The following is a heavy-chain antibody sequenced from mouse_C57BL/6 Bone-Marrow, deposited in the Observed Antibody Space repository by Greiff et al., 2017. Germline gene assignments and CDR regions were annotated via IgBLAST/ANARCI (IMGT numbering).Heavy chain of an antibody. Sequence: CKASGYTFTSYWMHWVTQRPGQGLEWIGEIDPSDSYTNYNQKFKGKSTLTVDKSTSTAYMQLGSLPSEDSAVYYCARGTLGYEGFAYWGQGTLVTVSA. CDR2: IDPSDSYT. J-gene: IGHJ3*01. D-gene: IGHD2-2*01. V-gene: IGHV1-69*01. CDR1: GYTFTSYW. CDR3: ARGTLGYEGFAY.